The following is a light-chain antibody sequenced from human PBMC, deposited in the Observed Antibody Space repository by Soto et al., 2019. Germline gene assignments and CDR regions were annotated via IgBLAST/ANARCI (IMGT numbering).Light chain of an antibody. CDR3: TSYAGSNKL. J-gene: IGLJ2*01. V-gene: IGLV2-8*01. CDR1: SSDVGGYNY. Sequence: SALTQPPSASGSPGQSVTISCTGTSSDVGGYNYVSWYQQHPGKAPKLMIYEVSKRPSGVPDRFSGSKSGNTASLTVSGLQAEDEADYYCTSYAGSNKLFGGGTKVTVL. CDR2: EVS.